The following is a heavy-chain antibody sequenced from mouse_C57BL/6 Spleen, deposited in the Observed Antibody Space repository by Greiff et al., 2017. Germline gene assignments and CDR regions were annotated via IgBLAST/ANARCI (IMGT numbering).Heavy chain of an antibody. J-gene: IGHJ4*01. CDR3: ARPDPPNYYGSSRGYAMDY. D-gene: IGHD1-1*01. V-gene: IGHV1-50*01. Sequence: VQLQQPGAELVKPGASVKLSCKASGYTFTSYWMQWVKQRPGQGLEWIGEIDPSDSYTNYNQKFKGKATLTVDTSSSTAYMQLSSLTSEDSAVYYCARPDPPNYYGSSRGYAMDYWGQGTSVTVSS. CDR2: IDPSDSYT. CDR1: GYTFTSYW.